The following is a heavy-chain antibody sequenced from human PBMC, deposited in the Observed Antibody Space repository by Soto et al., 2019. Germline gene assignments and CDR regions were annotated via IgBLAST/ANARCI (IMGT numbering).Heavy chain of an antibody. CDR3: VVAAQPHYFDY. CDR2: ISAYNGNT. D-gene: IGHD2-15*01. V-gene: IGHV1-18*01. Sequence: QVQLVQSGAEVKKPGASVKVSCKASGYTFTSYGISWVRQAPGQGLEWMGWISAYNGNTNYAQKLQGRXTXTXDTATSTAYMELRSLRSDDTAVYYCVVAAQPHYFDYWGQGTLVTVSS. J-gene: IGHJ4*02. CDR1: GYTFTSYG.